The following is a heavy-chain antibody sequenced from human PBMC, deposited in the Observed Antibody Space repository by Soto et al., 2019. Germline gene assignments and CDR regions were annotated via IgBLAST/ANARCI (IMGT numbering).Heavy chain of an antibody. J-gene: IGHJ5*02. CDR1: GYTLTELS. Sequence: ASVKVSCKVSGYTLTELSMHWVRQAPGKGLEWMGGFDPEDGETIYAQKFQGRVTMTEDTSTDTAYMGLSSLRSEDTAVYYCATALPSRGYSGYGFFNWFDPWGQGTLVTVSS. CDR3: ATALPSRGYSGYGFFNWFDP. D-gene: IGHD5-12*01. CDR2: FDPEDGET. V-gene: IGHV1-24*01.